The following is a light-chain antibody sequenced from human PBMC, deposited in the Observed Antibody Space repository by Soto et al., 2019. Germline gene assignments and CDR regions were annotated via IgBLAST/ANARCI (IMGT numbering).Light chain of an antibody. Sequence: ALAQPASVSGSPGQSITISCTGTSSDVGGYNYVSWYQQHPGKAPKLMIYDVTNRPSGVSNRFSGSKSGNTASLAISGLQAEDEADYYCSSYTSSSPYVFGTGTKVTVL. CDR1: SSDVGGYNY. CDR2: DVT. V-gene: IGLV2-14*03. J-gene: IGLJ1*01. CDR3: SSYTSSSPYV.